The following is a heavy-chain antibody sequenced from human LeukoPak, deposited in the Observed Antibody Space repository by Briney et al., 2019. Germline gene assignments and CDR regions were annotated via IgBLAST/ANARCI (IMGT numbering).Heavy chain of an antibody. CDR2: ISSSSSYI. V-gene: IGHV3-21*01. CDR1: GFTFSTYS. Sequence: PGGSLRLSCAASGFTFSTYSMNWVRQAPGKGLEWVSSISSSSSYIYYADSVKGRFTISRDNAKNSLYLQMNSLRAEDTAVYYCARGDKLGSYYYFMDVWGKGTTVTVSS. J-gene: IGHJ6*03. D-gene: IGHD7-27*01. CDR3: ARGDKLGSYYYFMDV.